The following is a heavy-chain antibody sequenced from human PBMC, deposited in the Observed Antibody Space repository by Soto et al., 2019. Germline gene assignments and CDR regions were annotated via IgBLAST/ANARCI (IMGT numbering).Heavy chain of an antibody. V-gene: IGHV1-69*13. CDR2: IIPIFGTA. CDR3: ASVRRFAKYSSSSWDY. CDR1: GCTFSSYA. D-gene: IGHD6-6*01. J-gene: IGHJ4*02. Sequence: SVKVSCKASGCTFSSYAISWVRQAPGQGLEWMGGIIPIFGTANYAQKFQGRDTITAVESKSTAYMELSSLGSEDTGVYYCASVRRFAKYSSSSWDYWGQGTLVTVSS.